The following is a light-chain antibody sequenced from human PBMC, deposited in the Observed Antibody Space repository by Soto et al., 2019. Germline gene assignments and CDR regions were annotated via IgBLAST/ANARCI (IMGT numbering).Light chain of an antibody. J-gene: IGLJ1*01. CDR1: SSDVGGYNY. V-gene: IGLV2-14*01. Sequence: QSALTQPASVSGSPGQSITISCTGTSSDVGGYNYVSWYQLHPGKAPKLMVYEVSNRPSGVSNRFSGSKSGNTASLTISGLQAEDEADYYCSSYTSSTAYVFGTGIKLTVL. CDR2: EVS. CDR3: SSYTSSTAYV.